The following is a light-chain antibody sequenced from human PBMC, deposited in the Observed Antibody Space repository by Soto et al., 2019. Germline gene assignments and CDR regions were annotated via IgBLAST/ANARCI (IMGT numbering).Light chain of an antibody. CDR3: QQFHNLPLT. J-gene: IGKJ4*01. Sequence: DIQMTQSPSSLSASVGDRVTITCQASQYISNYLNWYQQTPGKAPKLLIYCASNVATGVPYRFSGSGSGTYCTFTISSMQPEYSATYYCQQFHNLPLTFGGGTKAEIK. CDR2: CAS. CDR1: QYISNY. V-gene: IGKV1-33*01.